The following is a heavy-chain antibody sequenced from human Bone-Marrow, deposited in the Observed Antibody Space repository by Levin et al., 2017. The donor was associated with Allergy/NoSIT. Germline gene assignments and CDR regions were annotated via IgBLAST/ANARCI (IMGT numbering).Heavy chain of an antibody. CDR3: ARQPRYCSSTSCALFDY. CDR1: GYSFTSYW. J-gene: IGHJ4*02. Sequence: GESLKISCKGSGYSFTSYWIGWVRQMPGKGLEWMGIIHPGDSDTRYSPSFQGQVTISADKSISTAYLQWSSLKASDTAMYYCARQPRYCSSTSCALFDYWGQGTLVTVSS. D-gene: IGHD2-2*01. V-gene: IGHV5-51*01. CDR2: IHPGDSDT.